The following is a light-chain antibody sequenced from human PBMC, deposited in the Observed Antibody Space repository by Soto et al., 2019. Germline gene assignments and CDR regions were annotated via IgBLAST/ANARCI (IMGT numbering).Light chain of an antibody. Sequence: QSVLTQPPSVSEAPGQRVTISCTGSISNIGAGYDVHWYQQLPGTAPKLLIYGNSNRPSGVPDRFSGSKSGTSASLAITGLQAEDEADYYCQSYDSSLSGFVFGTGTKVTVL. CDR1: ISNIGAGYD. CDR3: QSYDSSLSGFV. V-gene: IGLV1-40*01. CDR2: GNS. J-gene: IGLJ1*01.